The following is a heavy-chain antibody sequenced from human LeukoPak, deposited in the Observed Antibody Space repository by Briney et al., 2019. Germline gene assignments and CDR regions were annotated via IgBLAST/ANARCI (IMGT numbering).Heavy chain of an antibody. J-gene: IGHJ3*02. V-gene: IGHV3-30-3*02. CDR1: GFTFSSYA. CDR2: ISYDGSNK. CDR3: AKKFGGVYSFDI. D-gene: IGHD3-16*01. Sequence: GRSLRLSCAASGFTFSSYAMHWVRQAPGKGLEWVAVISYDGSNKYYADSVKGRFTISRDNSKNTLYLQMNSLRAEDTAVYYCAKKFGGVYSFDIWGQGTLVTVSS.